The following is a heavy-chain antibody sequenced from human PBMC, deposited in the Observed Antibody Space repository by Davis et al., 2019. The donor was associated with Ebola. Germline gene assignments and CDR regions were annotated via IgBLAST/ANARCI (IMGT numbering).Heavy chain of an antibody. Sequence: AASVKVSCKASGYTFTGYYIHWVRQAPGQGLEWMGWINPNSGDTKYSQKFQGRVTMTRDTPISTAYMELSRLTSDDTAVYYCARDRVCSGATCYAYFDFWGQGTLVTVSS. V-gene: IGHV1-2*02. CDR1: GYTFTGYY. CDR3: ARDRVCSGATCYAYFDF. J-gene: IGHJ4*02. CDR2: INPNSGDT. D-gene: IGHD2-15*01.